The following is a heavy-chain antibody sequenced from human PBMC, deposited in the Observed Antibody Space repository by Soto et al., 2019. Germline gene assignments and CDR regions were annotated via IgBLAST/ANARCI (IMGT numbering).Heavy chain of an antibody. J-gene: IGHJ4*02. CDR2: LSYSGST. D-gene: IGHD2-2*01. CDR3: ARAVLPATAPFDY. V-gene: IGHV4-39*01. Sequence: SETLSLTCTVSGESITNTPYYWGWIRQTPGKGLEWMGSLSYSGSTHYSPSLKSRVTISMDTSKNQFYLKLSSVTAADTAVYYCARAVLPATAPFDYWGQGTLVTVSS. CDR1: GESITNTPYY.